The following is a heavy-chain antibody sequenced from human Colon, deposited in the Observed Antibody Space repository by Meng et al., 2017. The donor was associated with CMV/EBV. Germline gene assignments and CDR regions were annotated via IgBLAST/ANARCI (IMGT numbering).Heavy chain of an antibody. J-gene: IGHJ6*02. CDR1: EFTFNTYT. CDR2: ISPSSNSV. CDR3: AREYGIWDSSGYYYPYYYYGMDV. V-gene: IGHV3-48*04. Sequence: GGSLRLSCAASEFTFNTYTMNWVRQAPGKGLEWLAYISPSSNSVYYADSVRGRFTVSRDNAKNSLYLQMNSLRAEDTAVYYCAREYGIWDSSGYYYPYYYYGMDVWGQGTTVTVSS. D-gene: IGHD3-22*01.